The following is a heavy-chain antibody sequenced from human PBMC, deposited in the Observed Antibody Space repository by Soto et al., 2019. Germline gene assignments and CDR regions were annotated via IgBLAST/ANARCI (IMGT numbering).Heavy chain of an antibody. CDR3: ARSFYLYSYGLSY. D-gene: IGHD5-18*01. J-gene: IGHJ4*02. CDR2: INPSGGST. CDR1: GDTFTDYY. V-gene: IGHV1-46*01. Sequence: GASVKVSCKASGDTFTDYYIHCVRQAPGQGLEWMGIINPSGGSTSYAQKFQGRVTMTRDTSTSTVYMELSSLRSEDTAVYYCARSFYLYSYGLSYWGQGTLVTVSS.